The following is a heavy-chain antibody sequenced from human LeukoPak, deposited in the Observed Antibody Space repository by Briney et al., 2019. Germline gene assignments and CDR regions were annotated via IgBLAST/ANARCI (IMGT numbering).Heavy chain of an antibody. D-gene: IGHD3-22*01. J-gene: IGHJ4*02. CDR1: GYTFTGYY. CDR3: ARGAFYYYDSSGLANY. Sequence: ASVKVSCKASGYTFTGYYMHWVRQAPGQGLEWMGWMNPNSGGTNYAQKFQGRVTMTRDTSISTAYMELSRLRSDDTAVYYCARGAFYYYDSSGLANYWGQGTLVTVSS. V-gene: IGHV1-2*02. CDR2: MNPNSGGT.